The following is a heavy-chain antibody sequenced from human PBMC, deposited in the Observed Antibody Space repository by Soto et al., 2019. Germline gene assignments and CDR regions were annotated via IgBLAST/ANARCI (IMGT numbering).Heavy chain of an antibody. D-gene: IGHD3-16*02. V-gene: IGHV2-5*02. CDR1: GFSLSTSGVG. CDR2: IYWDDDK. Sequence: QITLKESGPTLVKPTQTLTLTCTFSGFSLSTSGVGVGWIRQPPGKALEWLALIYWDDDKRYSPSLKSRLTITKDTPKNQVVLTMTNMDPVDTATYYCAHSPGYDYVWGSYRFISIFDYWGQGTLVTVSS. J-gene: IGHJ4*02. CDR3: AHSPGYDYVWGSYRFISIFDY.